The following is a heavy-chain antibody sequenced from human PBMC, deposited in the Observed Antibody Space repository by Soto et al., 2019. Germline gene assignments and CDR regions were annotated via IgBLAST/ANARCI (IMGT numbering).Heavy chain of an antibody. CDR2: IYYSGST. CDR1: GGSISSSSYY. D-gene: IGHD6-13*01. CDR3: ARHPQTENIAAADLYYFDY. J-gene: IGHJ4*02. V-gene: IGHV4-39*01. Sequence: SETLSLTCTVSGGSISSSSYYWGWIRQPPGKGLEWIGSIYYSGSTYYNPSLKSRVTISVDTSKNQFSLKLSSVTAADTAVYYCARHPQTENIAAADLYYFDYWGQGTLVTVSS.